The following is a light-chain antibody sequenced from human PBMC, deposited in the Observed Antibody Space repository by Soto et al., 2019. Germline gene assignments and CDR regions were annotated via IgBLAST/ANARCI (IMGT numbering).Light chain of an antibody. J-gene: IGKJ1*01. CDR2: DVS. CDR3: QHYKMYSPWT. V-gene: IGKV1-5*01. Sequence: DIQMTQSPSTVSAYVGDSVTITCRASQSITTWLAWYQQRPGKAPKLLIYDVSSLQSGVPSRFSGSGSGTEFTLTISSLQPDEFATDYCQHYKMYSPWTFGQGTKVEIK. CDR1: QSITTW.